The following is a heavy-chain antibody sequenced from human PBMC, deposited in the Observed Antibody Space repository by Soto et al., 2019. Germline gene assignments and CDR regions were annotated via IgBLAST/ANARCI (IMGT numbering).Heavy chain of an antibody. Sequence: EVQLLESGGGLIRPGGSLRLSCAASGFTFSSFAMKWVRQAPGKGLEWVSVIGSGGDGIHYADSVKGRFTISRDDSKHTVTLQMNGLRVEDTAVYYCATYGQHLMDSWGQGTLVTVSS. CDR3: ATYGQHLMDS. V-gene: IGHV3-23*01. D-gene: IGHD4-17*01. CDR2: IGSGGDGI. CDR1: GFTFSSFA. J-gene: IGHJ4*02.